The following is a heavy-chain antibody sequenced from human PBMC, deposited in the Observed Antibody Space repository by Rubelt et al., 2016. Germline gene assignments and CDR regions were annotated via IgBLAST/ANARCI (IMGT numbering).Heavy chain of an antibody. CDR3: ARVSRATLVTLNYYGMDV. Sequence: PGGSLRLSCAASGFTFSIYSVNWVRQAPGKGLEWVSSISSSSSYIYYADSVKGRFTISRDNAKDSLYLQMNSLRAEDAAVYYCARVSRATLVTLNYYGMDVWGQGTLVTVSS. CDR2: ISSSSSYI. J-gene: IGHJ6*02. CDR1: GFTFSIYS. V-gene: IGHV3-21*01. D-gene: IGHD4-23*01.